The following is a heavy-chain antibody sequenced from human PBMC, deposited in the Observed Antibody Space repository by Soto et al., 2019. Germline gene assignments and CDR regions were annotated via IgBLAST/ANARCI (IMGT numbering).Heavy chain of an antibody. CDR1: GFTVSSNY. CDR2: IYSGGDT. Sequence: PGGSLRLSCAASGFTVSSNYMNWVRQAPGKGLEWVSVIYSGGDTYYADSVKGRFTISRDNSKNTVYLQMNSLRAEDTAVYYCASTIASYYTDFWGKGTTVTVSS. J-gene: IGHJ6*03. D-gene: IGHD6-13*01. CDR3: ASTIASYYTDF. V-gene: IGHV3-66*01.